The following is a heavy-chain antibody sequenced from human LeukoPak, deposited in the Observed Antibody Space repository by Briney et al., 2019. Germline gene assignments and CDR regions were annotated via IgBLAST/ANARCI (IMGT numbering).Heavy chain of an antibody. V-gene: IGHV4-4*02. J-gene: IGHJ4*02. CDR3: AMTYYDILTGSYYFDY. CDR2: IYHSGST. CDR1: GGSISSSNW. D-gene: IGHD3-9*01. Sequence: PSETLSLTCAVSGGSISSSNWWSSVRQPPGKGLEWIGEIYHSGSTNYNPSLKSRDTISVDKAKNQFCLKRSSVTAADTAVYYCAMTYYDILTGSYYFDYWGQGTLVTVSS.